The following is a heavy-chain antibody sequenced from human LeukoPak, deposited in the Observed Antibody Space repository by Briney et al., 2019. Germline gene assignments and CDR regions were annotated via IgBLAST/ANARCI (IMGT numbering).Heavy chain of an antibody. Sequence: GGSLRLSCAASGFTFSSYSMNWVRQAPGKGLEWVSSISSSSSYIYYVDSVKGRFTISRDNAKNSLYLQMNSLRAEDTAVYYCARAGEGYCSGGSCLYYFDYWGQGTLVTVSS. D-gene: IGHD2-15*01. CDR2: ISSSSSYI. CDR1: GFTFSSYS. V-gene: IGHV3-21*01. J-gene: IGHJ4*02. CDR3: ARAGEGYCSGGSCLYYFDY.